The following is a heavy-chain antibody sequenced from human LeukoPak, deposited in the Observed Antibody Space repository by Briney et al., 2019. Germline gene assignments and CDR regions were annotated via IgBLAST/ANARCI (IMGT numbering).Heavy chain of an antibody. CDR3: AKGTTIFGVVITLDY. V-gene: IGHV3-23*01. CDR1: GFTFSSYA. D-gene: IGHD3-3*01. CDR2: ISGSGGST. J-gene: IGHJ4*02. Sequence: GGSLRLPCAASGFTFSSYAMSWVRQAPGKGLEWVSAISGSGGSTYYADSVKGRFTISRDNSKNTLYLQMNSLRAEDTAVYYCAKGTTIFGVVITLDYWGQGTLVTVSS.